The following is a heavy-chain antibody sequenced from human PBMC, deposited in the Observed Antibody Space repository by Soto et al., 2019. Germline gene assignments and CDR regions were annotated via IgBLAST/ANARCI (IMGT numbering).Heavy chain of an antibody. CDR1: GYTFTSYG. CDR3: AIAVVEYSSGWYYFDY. CDR2: ISAYNGNT. D-gene: IGHD6-19*01. V-gene: IGHV1-18*01. Sequence: ASVKVSCKASGYTFTSYGISWVRQAPGQGLEWMGWISAYNGNTNYAQKLQGRVTMTTATSTSTAYMELRSLRSDDTAVYYCAIAVVEYSSGWYYFDYWGQGTLVTVSS. J-gene: IGHJ4*02.